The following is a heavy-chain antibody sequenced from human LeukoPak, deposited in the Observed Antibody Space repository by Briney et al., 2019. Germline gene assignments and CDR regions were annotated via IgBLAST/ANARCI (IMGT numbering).Heavy chain of an antibody. V-gene: IGHV3-30*03. J-gene: IGHJ4*02. CDR2: ISNDGIDK. CDR3: ATDQGFDY. Sequence: GQSLRLSCAPSGFTFSTYGIHCVRQAPGKGLEWVALISNDGIDKYHITSVKGPFTISRDNAKNSLYLQMNSLRAEDTAIYYCATDQGFDYWGQGTLVTVSS. CDR1: GFTFSTYG.